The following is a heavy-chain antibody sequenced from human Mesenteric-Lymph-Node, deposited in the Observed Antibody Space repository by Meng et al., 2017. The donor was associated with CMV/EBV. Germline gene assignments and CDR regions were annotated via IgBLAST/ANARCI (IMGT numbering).Heavy chain of an antibody. CDR1: GGSISSGDYY. V-gene: IGHV4-30-4*08. CDR3: ARGPYYYGSGSYDY. CDR2: IYYSDIT. Sequence: SETLSLTCTVSGGSISSGDYYWSWIRQPPGKGLEWIGYIYYSDITYYNPSLKSRLTISVDTSKNQFSLKLSSVTAADTAVYYCARGPYYYGSGSYDYWGQGTLVTVSS. D-gene: IGHD3-10*01. J-gene: IGHJ4*02.